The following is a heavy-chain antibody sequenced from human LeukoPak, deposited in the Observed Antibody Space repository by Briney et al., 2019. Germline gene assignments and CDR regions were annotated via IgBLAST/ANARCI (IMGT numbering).Heavy chain of an antibody. CDR1: GGSISSYY. CDR2: IYYGGST. J-gene: IGHJ3*02. V-gene: IGHV4-59*01. Sequence: SETLSLTCTVSGGSISSYYWSWIRQPPGKGLEWIGYIYYGGSTNYNPSLKSRVTISVDTSKNQFSLKLSSVTAADTAVYYCARVRYNWNYRDAFDIWGQGTMVTVSS. D-gene: IGHD1-7*01. CDR3: ARVRYNWNYRDAFDI.